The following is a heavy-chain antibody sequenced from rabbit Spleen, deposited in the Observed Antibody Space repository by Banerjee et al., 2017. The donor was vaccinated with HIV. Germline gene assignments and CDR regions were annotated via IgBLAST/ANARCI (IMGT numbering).Heavy chain of an antibody. CDR1: GFSFSSSDY. V-gene: IGHV1S40*01. J-gene: IGHJ4*01. CDR3: GRGSATMTMVITGYYLSL. CDR2: IAGSSSGFT. Sequence: QSLEESGGDLVKPGASLTLTCTASGFSFSSSDYMCWVRQAPGKGLEWISCIAGSSSGFTYSATWAKGRFTCSKTSSTTVTLQMTSLTAADTATYFCGRGSATMTMVITGYYLSLWGQGTLVTVS. D-gene: IGHD2-1*01.